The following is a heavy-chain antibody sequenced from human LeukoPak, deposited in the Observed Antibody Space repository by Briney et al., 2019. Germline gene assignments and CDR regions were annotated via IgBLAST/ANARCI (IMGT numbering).Heavy chain of an antibody. CDR1: GYSISSGYF. CDR2: IHHDGIT. J-gene: IGHJ5*02. Sequence: PSETLSLTYSISGYSISSGYFWGWIRPPPGKGLEWIGNIHHDGITYYNPSLKSRVTISLDPSKNQFSLKLTSVAAADTALYHCARVHYYDASDYSTSNWFDPWGQGTLVTVSS. D-gene: IGHD3-22*01. CDR3: ARVHYYDASDYSTSNWFDP. V-gene: IGHV4-38-2*02.